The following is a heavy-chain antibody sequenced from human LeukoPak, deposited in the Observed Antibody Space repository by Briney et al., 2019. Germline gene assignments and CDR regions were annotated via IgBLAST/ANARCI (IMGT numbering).Heavy chain of an antibody. CDR3: AKRHKDCSGGSCYSDY. CDR2: ISYDERTR. CDR1: GFTFSSYG. D-gene: IGHD2-15*01. Sequence: GGSLRLSCTASGFTFSSYGMHWVRQAPGKGLEWVAAISYDERTRYYADSVEGRFTISRDNSKDTLYLQMNSLRAEDTAVYYCAKRHKDCSGGSCYSDYWGQGTLVTVSS. V-gene: IGHV3-30*18. J-gene: IGHJ4*02.